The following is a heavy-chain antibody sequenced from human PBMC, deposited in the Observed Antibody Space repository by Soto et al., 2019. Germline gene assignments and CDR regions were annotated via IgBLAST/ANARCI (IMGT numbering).Heavy chain of an antibody. Sequence: PGESLKISCEASGYSFTSYWIGWVRQMPGKGLEWMGIIYPGDSNTTYSPSFEGQVTISADKSISTAYLQWSSLKASDTAMYYCARRDFRDFWGDDNSDRGVYYGMDVWGQGTPVTVSS. CDR3: ARRDFRDFWGDDNSDRGVYYGMDV. CDR1: GYSFTSYW. D-gene: IGHD3-3*01. CDR2: IYPGDSNT. J-gene: IGHJ6*02. V-gene: IGHV5-51*01.